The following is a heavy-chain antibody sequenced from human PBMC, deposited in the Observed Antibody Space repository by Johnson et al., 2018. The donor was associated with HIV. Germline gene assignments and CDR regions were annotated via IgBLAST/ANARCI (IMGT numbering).Heavy chain of an antibody. Sequence: QVQLVESGGGVVQPGRSLRLSCAASGFTFSDYYMTWIRQAPGKGLEWVSYISSSGRTIYDADSVKGRFTISRDNAKNSLYLQMNSLRAEDTALYYCARDLIVGATTDAFDIWGQGTMVTVSS. D-gene: IGHD1-26*01. V-gene: IGHV3-11*01. CDR3: ARDLIVGATTDAFDI. J-gene: IGHJ3*02. CDR2: ISSSGRTI. CDR1: GFTFSDYY.